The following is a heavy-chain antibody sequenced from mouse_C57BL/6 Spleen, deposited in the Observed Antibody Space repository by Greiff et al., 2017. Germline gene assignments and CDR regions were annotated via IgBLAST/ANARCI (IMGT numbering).Heavy chain of an antibody. J-gene: IGHJ4*01. CDR3: ATLLNYYGSSYDYAKDY. V-gene: IGHV5-17*01. D-gene: IGHD1-1*01. Sequence: EVQVVESGGGLVKPGGSLKLSCAASGFTFSDYGMHWVRQAPEKGLEWVAYISSGSSTIHYADTVKGRFTISRDNAKNTLYLQMTSLRSEDTAMYYCATLLNYYGSSYDYAKDYWGQGTSVTVSS. CDR1: GFTFSDYG. CDR2: ISSGSSTI.